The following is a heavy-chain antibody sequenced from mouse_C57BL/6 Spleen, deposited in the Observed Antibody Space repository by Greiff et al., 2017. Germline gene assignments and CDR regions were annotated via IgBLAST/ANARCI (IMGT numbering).Heavy chain of an antibody. V-gene: IGHV1-52*01. CDR1: GYTFTSYW. D-gene: IGHD2-4*01. CDR3: AREGDYDYGYYFDY. Sequence: VQLQQPGAELVRPGSSVKLSCKASGYTFTSYWMHWVKQRPIQGLEWIGNIDPSDSETHYNQKFKDKATLTVDKSSSTAYMQLSSLTSEDSAVYYCAREGDYDYGYYFDYWGQGTTLTVSS. CDR2: IDPSDSET. J-gene: IGHJ2*01.